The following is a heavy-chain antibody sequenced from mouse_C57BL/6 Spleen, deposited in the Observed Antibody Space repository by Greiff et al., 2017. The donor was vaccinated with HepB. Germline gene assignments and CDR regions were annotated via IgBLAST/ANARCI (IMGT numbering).Heavy chain of an antibody. CDR1: GYSFTGYY. CDR2: INPSTGGT. V-gene: IGHV1-42*01. D-gene: IGHD4-1*02. CDR3: ARWPTGRYYFDY. Sequence: EVQLQQSGPELVKPGASVKISCKASGYSFTGYYMNWVKQSPEKSLEWIGEINPSTGGTTYNQKFKAKATLTVDKSSSTAYMQLKSLTSEDSAVYYCARWPTGRYYFDYWGQGTTLTVSS. J-gene: IGHJ2*01.